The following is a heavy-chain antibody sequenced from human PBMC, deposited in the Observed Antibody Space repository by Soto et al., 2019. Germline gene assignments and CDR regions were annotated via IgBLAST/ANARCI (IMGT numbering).Heavy chain of an antibody. Sequence: SETLSLTCTVSGGSISIYYWSWIRQPPGKGLEWIGYIYYSGSTNYNPSLKSRVTISVDTSKNQFSLKLSSVTAADTAVYYCARLHHYDFLFDPWGQGTLVTVSS. D-gene: IGHD3-3*01. CDR1: GGSISIYY. J-gene: IGHJ5*02. CDR3: ARLHHYDFLFDP. V-gene: IGHV4-59*01. CDR2: IYYSGST.